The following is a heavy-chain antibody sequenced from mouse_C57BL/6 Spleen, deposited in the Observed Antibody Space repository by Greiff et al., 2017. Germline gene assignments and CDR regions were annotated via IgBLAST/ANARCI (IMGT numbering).Heavy chain of an antibody. J-gene: IGHJ1*03. Sequence: DVQLQESGPVLVKPGASVKMSCKASGYTFTDYYMNWVKQSHGKSLEWIGVINPYNGGTSYNQKFKGKATLTVDKSSSTAYMELNSLTSEDSAVYYCARSYDYDGGYFDVWGTGTTVTVSS. V-gene: IGHV1-19*01. D-gene: IGHD2-4*01. CDR1: GYTFTDYY. CDR3: ARSYDYDGGYFDV. CDR2: INPYNGGT.